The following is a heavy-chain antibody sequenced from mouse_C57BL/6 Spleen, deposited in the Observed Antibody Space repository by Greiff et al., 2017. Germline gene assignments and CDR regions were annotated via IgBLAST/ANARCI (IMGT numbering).Heavy chain of an antibody. Sequence: ESGPGILQPSQTLSLTCSFSGFSLSTSGMGVSWIRQPSGKGLEWLAHIYWDDDKRYNPFTKSRLTVSKDTSRNQVFLKITSVDTADTATYYGARRAHYYSDGYWYFDVWGTGTTVTVSS. CDR3: ARRAHYYSDGYWYFDV. D-gene: IGHD1-2*01. J-gene: IGHJ1*03. V-gene: IGHV8-12*01. CDR1: GFSLSTSGMG. CDR2: IYWDDDK.